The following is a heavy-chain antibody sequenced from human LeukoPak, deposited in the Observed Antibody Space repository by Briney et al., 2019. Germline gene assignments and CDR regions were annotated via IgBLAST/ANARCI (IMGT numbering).Heavy chain of an antibody. CDR2: INHSGST. Sequence: SETLSLTCAVYGGSSSGYYWSWIRQPPGKGLEWIGEINHSGSTNYNPSLKSRVTISVDTSKNQFSLKLSSVTAADTAVYYCARQRGAGFDPWGQGTLVTVSS. CDR1: GGSSSGYY. V-gene: IGHV4-34*01. CDR3: ARQRGAGFDP. D-gene: IGHD3-10*01. J-gene: IGHJ5*02.